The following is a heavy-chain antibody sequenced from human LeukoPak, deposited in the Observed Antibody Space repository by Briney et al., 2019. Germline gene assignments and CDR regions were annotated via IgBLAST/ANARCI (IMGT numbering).Heavy chain of an antibody. CDR3: AVYCSGGCYSGLV. D-gene: IGHD2-21*02. CDR2: ITASGDKT. CDR1: GFTFSSYA. V-gene: IGHV3-23*01. Sequence: PGGSLRLSCAASGFTFSSYAMSWVRQAPGKGLEWVSGITASGDKTFYGDSVKGRFTSPRDNSKNTLYLQMNSLRDEDTAVYYCAVYCSGGCYSGLVWGQGTLVTVSS. J-gene: IGHJ4*02.